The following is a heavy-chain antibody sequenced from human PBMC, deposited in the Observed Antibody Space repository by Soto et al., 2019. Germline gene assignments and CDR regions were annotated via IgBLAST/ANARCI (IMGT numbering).Heavy chain of an antibody. Sequence: GGSLRLSCAASGFTFSSYAMSWVRQAPGKGLEWVSAISGSGGSTYYVDSVKGRFTISRDNSKNTLYLQMNSLRAKDTAVYYCAKDLIQLWLSSFDYWSQGTLVTVSS. D-gene: IGHD5-18*01. J-gene: IGHJ4*02. CDR1: GFTFSSYA. V-gene: IGHV3-23*01. CDR2: ISGSGGST. CDR3: AKDLIQLWLSSFDY.